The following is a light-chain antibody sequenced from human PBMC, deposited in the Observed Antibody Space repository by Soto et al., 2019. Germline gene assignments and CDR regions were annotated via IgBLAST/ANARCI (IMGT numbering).Light chain of an antibody. V-gene: IGKV1-27*01. J-gene: IGKJ4*01. CDR2: ATF. CDR1: KGITSY. CDR3: QQDSRAPLT. Sequence: DIQLTQSPSSPSASLGDRETITCLATKGITSYLAWYQQKPGKVPELLIYATFTLRSGVPSRFSGSGSETDFTLTICSLQPEDVATYYCQQDSRAPLTFGGGTKVDIK.